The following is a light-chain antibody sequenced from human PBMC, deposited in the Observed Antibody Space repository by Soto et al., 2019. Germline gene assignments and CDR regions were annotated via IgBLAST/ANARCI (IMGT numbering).Light chain of an antibody. CDR3: MQSLQTPLT. CDR2: LGS. CDR1: QSLLHSNGYNY. Sequence: IVMTQSPLSLPVTPGEPASISCRSSQSLLHSNGYNYLDWYLQKPGQSPQLLIYLGSNRASGVPDRFSGSGSGTDFTLKISRVEAEDVGVYYCMQSLQTPLTFGQVTRLEIK. J-gene: IGKJ5*01. V-gene: IGKV2-28*01.